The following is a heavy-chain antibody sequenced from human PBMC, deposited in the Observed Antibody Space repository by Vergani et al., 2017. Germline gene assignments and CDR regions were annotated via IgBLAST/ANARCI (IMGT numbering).Heavy chain of an antibody. CDR3: ATAPYYYDSSGYYPNLDY. CDR2: ISRSGSST. Sequence: VQLVESGGGLVQSGGSLPLSSSPSFFPFSSYAMRWVRQAPGRGLELVSAISRSGSSTYYADSVKGRFTISRDNSKNTLYLQMNSLRAEDTAVYYCATAPYYYDSSGYYPNLDYWGQGTLVTVSS. J-gene: IGHJ4*02. V-gene: IGHV3-23*04. CDR1: FFPFSSYA. D-gene: IGHD3-22*01.